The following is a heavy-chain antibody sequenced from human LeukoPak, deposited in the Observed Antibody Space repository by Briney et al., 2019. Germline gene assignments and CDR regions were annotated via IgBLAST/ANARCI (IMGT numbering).Heavy chain of an antibody. J-gene: IGHJ4*02. CDR3: TADGVGVEGATYDN. CDR2: IKAKAHGGTI. CDR1: GFTFGSYW. D-gene: IGHD1-26*01. Sequence: GGPLRLSCLTSGFTFGSYWMNWVRQAPGKGLEWVGRIKAKAHGGTIEYAAPVKGRFTISRDDSKNTLYLQMNSLKTEDTAVYYCTADGVGVEGATYDNWGQGTLVSVSS. V-gene: IGHV3-15*01.